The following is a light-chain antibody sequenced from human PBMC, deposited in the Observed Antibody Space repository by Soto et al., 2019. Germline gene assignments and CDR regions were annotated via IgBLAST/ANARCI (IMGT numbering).Light chain of an antibody. J-gene: IGKJ3*01. CDR1: QSVRSD. Sequence: EIVMTQSPAILSVSPGERATLSCRASQSVRSDLAWYQQKPGQAPRLLIYGASSRATGIPARFSGSGSGTEFSLTISSLQSEDFAVYYCQQSNNWPFTFGPGTKVDIK. CDR2: GAS. V-gene: IGKV3-15*01. CDR3: QQSNNWPFT.